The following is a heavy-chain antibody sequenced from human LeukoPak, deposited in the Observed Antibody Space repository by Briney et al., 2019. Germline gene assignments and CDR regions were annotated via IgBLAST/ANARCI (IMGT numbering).Heavy chain of an antibody. D-gene: IGHD3-9*01. V-gene: IGHV1-18*01. CDR1: GYTFTSKT. J-gene: IGHJ6*03. Sequence: ASVKVSCKASGYTFTSKTISWVRQAPGQGLEWLGWINTFNGLTNYAQKFQVRFTMTTDTSTSTAYMELRSLRSDDTAIYYCARQTPDSTGYYYYMDVWGKGTTVTISS. CDR2: INTFNGLT. CDR3: ARQTPDSTGYYYYMDV.